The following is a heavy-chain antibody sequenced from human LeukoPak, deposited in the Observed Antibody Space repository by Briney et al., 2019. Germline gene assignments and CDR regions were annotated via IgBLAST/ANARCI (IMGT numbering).Heavy chain of an antibody. Sequence: PGGSLRLSCAASGFTFSGSAMHWVRQASGKGLEWVGRIRSKANSYATACAASVKGRFTISRDDSKNTEYLQMNSLKAEDTAVYYCTRRIVEGYCSSTCCPNYYYYYMDVWGKGTTVTVSS. CDR3: TRRIVEGYCSSTCCPNYYYYYMDV. D-gene: IGHD2-2*01. V-gene: IGHV3-73*01. CDR2: IRSKANSYAT. J-gene: IGHJ6*03. CDR1: GFTFSGSA.